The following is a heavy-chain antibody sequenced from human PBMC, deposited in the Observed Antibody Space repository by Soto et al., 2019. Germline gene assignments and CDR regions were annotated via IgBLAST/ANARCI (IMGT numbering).Heavy chain of an antibody. J-gene: IGHJ4*02. D-gene: IGHD5-12*01. V-gene: IGHV4-39*01. CDR1: GGSISGSSYY. CDR2: IYYSGST. Sequence: SETLSLTCTVSGGSISGSSYYWGWIRQPPGRGLEWIGSIYYSGSTYYNPSLKSRVTISVDTSKNQFSLKLSSVTAADTAFYYCARLWRGGYHWVIDYWGQGTLVTVSS. CDR3: ARLWRGGYHWVIDY.